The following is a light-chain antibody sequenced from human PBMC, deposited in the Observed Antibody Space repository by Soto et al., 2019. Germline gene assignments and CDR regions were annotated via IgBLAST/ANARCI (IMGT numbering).Light chain of an antibody. Sequence: QSALTQPASASGTPGQTITISCSGGSSNIGINTVSWYEHLPGTAPRLLIYGNNQRPSGVPDRFSGSKSGTSASLAISGLQSEDEAHYYCATWDDSLDVHVFGTGTKLTVL. CDR3: ATWDDSLDVHV. CDR2: GNN. CDR1: SSNIGINT. V-gene: IGLV1-44*01. J-gene: IGLJ1*01.